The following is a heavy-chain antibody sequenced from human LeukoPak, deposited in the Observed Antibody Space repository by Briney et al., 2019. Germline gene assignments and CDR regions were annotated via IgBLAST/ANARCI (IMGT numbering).Heavy chain of an antibody. J-gene: IGHJ6*03. D-gene: IGHD2-21*02. CDR3: PRNPPTATVPYYYYYMDV. CDR2: INPNSGGT. V-gene: IGHV1-2*06. Sequence: ASVKVSCKASGYTFTGYYMHWVRQAPGQGLEWMGRINPNSGGTNYAQKFQGRVTMTGDTSISTAYMELSRLRSDDTAVYYCPRNPPTATVPYYYYYMDVWGKGTTVTVSS. CDR1: GYTFTGYY.